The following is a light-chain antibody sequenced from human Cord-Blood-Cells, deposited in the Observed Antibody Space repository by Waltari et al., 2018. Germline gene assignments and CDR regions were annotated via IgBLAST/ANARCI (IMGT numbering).Light chain of an antibody. J-gene: IGKJ1*01. Sequence: DIQMTQSPSSLSASVGDRVTITCRASQSISSYLNWYQQKPGKAPKLLIYAASSLQSGVPTRFSGRGAGTDFALTIRSLQPEDCATYDCRQSDSTPWTFGQGTKVEVK. CDR1: QSISSY. CDR2: AAS. V-gene: IGKV1-39*01. CDR3: RQSDSTPWT.